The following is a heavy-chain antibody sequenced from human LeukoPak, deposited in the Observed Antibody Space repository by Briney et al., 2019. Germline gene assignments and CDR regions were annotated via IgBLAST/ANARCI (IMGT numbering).Heavy chain of an antibody. CDR3: ARGRKWLRPYYFDY. D-gene: IGHD5-12*01. J-gene: IGHJ4*02. V-gene: IGHV4-34*01. CDR1: GGSFSGYY. CDR2: INHSGST. Sequence: PSETLSLTCAVYGGSFSGYYWSWIRQPPGKGLEWIGEINHSGSTNYNPSLKSRVTISVDTSKNQFSLKLSSVTAADTAVYYCARGRKWLRPYYFDYWGQGTLVTVSS.